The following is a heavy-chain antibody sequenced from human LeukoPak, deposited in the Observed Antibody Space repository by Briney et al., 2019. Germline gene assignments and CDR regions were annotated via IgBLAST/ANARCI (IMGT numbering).Heavy chain of an antibody. D-gene: IGHD6-19*01. CDR2: IYYSGST. CDR3: ARDGSGSGWAN. CDR1: GGSISSYY. V-gene: IGHV4-59*01. J-gene: IGHJ4*02. Sequence: PSETLSLTCTVSGGSISSYYWSWIRQPPGKGLEWIGYIYYSGSTSYNPSLKSRVTISVDTSENQFSLKLSSVTAADTAVYCCARDGSGSGWANWGQGTLVTVSS.